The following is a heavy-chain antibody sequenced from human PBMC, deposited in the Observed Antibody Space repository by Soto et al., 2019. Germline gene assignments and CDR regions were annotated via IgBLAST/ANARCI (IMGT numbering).Heavy chain of an antibody. Sequence: GGSLRLSCAASGFSFSNFPMHWVRQAPGKGLEWVAVISYDGSNKYYADSVRGRFTISGDNSDNTLFLQINSLRGEDTAVYYCARDKASGYDLGSFDYWGQGTLVTVS. CDR3: ARDKASGYDLGSFDY. D-gene: IGHD5-12*01. V-gene: IGHV3-30-3*01. CDR1: GFSFSNFP. J-gene: IGHJ4*02. CDR2: ISYDGSNK.